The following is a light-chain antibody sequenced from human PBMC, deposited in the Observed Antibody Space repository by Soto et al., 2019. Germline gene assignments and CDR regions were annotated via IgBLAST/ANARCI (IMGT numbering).Light chain of an antibody. Sequence: EVVLTQSPATLSLSPGERATLSCRASQSIRNYLAWYQQKPGQAPRLLIYDASNRATGIPARFSGSGSGTDFSLTISRLEPEDFAVYFCQQYASSPITFGQGTRLEIK. CDR1: QSIRNY. CDR2: DAS. J-gene: IGKJ5*01. CDR3: QQYASSPIT. V-gene: IGKV3-11*01.